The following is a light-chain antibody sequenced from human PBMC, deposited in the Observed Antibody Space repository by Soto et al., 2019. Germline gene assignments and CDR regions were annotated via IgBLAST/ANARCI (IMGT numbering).Light chain of an antibody. J-gene: IGKJ4*01. CDR1: QSISSW. Sequence: DIQMTQSPSTLSASVGDRVTITCRASQSISSWLAWYQQKPGKAPKLLIYDASSLESGVPSRFSGSGSGTEFTLTISSLQPDDFTTYYCQQYNSYSLTFGGGTKVEIK. V-gene: IGKV1-5*01. CDR2: DAS. CDR3: QQYNSYSLT.